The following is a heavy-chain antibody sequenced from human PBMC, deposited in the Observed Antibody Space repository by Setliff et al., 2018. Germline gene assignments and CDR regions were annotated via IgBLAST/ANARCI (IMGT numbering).Heavy chain of an antibody. D-gene: IGHD2-2*01. CDR1: GGTFSSYA. CDR3: SRLVRYCTRTSCQRLSGDDY. J-gene: IGHJ4*02. V-gene: IGHV1-69*06. CDR2: IIPIFGTA. Sequence: GASVKVSCKASGGTFSSYAISWVRQAPGQGLEWMGRIIPIFGTAKYAQKFQGRVTITADKSTNTGYMDLRSLRPDDTAIYFCSRLVRYCTRTSCQRLSGDDYWGQGTLVTVSS.